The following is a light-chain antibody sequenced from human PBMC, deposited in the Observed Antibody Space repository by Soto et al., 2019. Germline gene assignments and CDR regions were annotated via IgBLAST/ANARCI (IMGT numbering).Light chain of an antibody. CDR2: SNN. V-gene: IGLV1-47*02. Sequence: VLTQPPSASGTPGQRVFISCSGSSSNIGGTNYAYWYQQLPGAAPKLLMHSNNLRPSGVPERISGSKSGTSASLAISGLRSEDEAVYYCASWDDRLGAVIFGGGTK. J-gene: IGLJ2*01. CDR1: SSNIGGTNY. CDR3: ASWDDRLGAVI.